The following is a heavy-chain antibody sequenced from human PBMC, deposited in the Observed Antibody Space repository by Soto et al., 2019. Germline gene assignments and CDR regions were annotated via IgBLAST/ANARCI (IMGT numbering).Heavy chain of an antibody. CDR2: ISGSGGST. CDR3: AKAKRRITMIVVVITTPRYYYYGKTV. D-gene: IGHD3-22*01. Sequence: GGSLRLSCAASGFTFSSYAMSWVRQAPGKGLEWVSAISGSGGSTYYADSVKGRFTISRDNSKNTLYLQMNSLRAEDTAVYYCAKAKRRITMIVVVITTPRYYYYGKTVWGHGTTVTVSS. J-gene: IGHJ6*02. V-gene: IGHV3-23*01. CDR1: GFTFSSYA.